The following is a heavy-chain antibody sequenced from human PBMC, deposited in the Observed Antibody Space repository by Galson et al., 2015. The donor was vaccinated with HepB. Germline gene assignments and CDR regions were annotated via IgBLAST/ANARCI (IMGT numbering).Heavy chain of an antibody. V-gene: IGHV1-18*01. Sequence: SVKVSCKASGYYFTSYVIAWVRQAPGHGLEWMGWISANSGYTQYAQEFQDRVTLSTDTSTKTVYMEVRTLTSDDTAVYYCARDGSGSHPYTWFDTWGQGTLVTVSS. D-gene: IGHD1-26*01. J-gene: IGHJ5*02. CDR3: ARDGSGSHPYTWFDT. CDR2: ISANSGYT. CDR1: GYYFTSYV.